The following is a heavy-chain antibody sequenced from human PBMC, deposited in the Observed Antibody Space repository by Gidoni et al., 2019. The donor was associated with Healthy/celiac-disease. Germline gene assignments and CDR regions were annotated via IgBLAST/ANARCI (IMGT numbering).Heavy chain of an antibody. Sequence: EVQLVESGGGLVKLGGSLRLSCAASGFTFSSYSMNWVRQAPGKGLEWVSSISSSSSYIYYADSVKGRFTISRDNAKNSLYLQMNSLRAEDTAVYYCARDQGITIFGVVTLYYYYYMDVWGKGTTVTVSS. CDR3: ARDQGITIFGVVTLYYYYYMDV. CDR1: GFTFSSYS. V-gene: IGHV3-21*01. D-gene: IGHD3-3*01. J-gene: IGHJ6*03. CDR2: ISSSSSYI.